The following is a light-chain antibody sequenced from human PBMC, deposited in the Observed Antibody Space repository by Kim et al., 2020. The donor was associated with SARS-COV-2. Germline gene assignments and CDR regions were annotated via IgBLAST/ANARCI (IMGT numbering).Light chain of an antibody. CDR1: QGISSS. CDR3: RKYDSTPLT. J-gene: IGKJ1*01. Sequence: ILLTQSPSSLSASVGDRVTITCRASQGISSSLAWYQQNPGKAPKLLIYAASALQSGVPSRFSGSGSGTDFTLTISSLQPEDVATYYCRKYDSTPLTFGQGTKVDIK. CDR2: AAS. V-gene: IGKV1-27*01.